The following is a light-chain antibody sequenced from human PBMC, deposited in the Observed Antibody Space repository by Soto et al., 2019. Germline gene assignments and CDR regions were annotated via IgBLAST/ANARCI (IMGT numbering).Light chain of an antibody. CDR2: LNSDGSH. J-gene: IGLJ1*01. V-gene: IGLV4-69*01. Sequence: QLVLTQSPSASASLGASVKLTCTLSSGHSSYAIAWHQQQPEKGPRYLMKLNSDGSHSKGAGIPDRFSGSSSGAERYLTISSLQSEDEADYYCQTWGTGIHYVFGTGTKVTGL. CDR1: SGHSSYA. CDR3: QTWGTGIHYV.